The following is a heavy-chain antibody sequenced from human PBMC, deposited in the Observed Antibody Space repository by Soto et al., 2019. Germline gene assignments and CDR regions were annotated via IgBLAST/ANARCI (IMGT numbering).Heavy chain of an antibody. J-gene: IGHJ6*02. CDR1: GFTFSSYG. D-gene: IGHD4-17*01. CDR2: ISYDGSNK. CDR3: AKPPTVELPFPTPYYYYGMDV. V-gene: IGHV3-30*18. Sequence: QVQLVESGGGVVQPGRSLRLSCAASGFTFSSYGMHWVRQAPGKGLEWVAVISYDGSNKYYADSVKGRFTISRDNSKNPLDLPINRPKAEDPAVYYFAKPPTVELPFPTPYYYYGMDVWGQGTTVTVSS.